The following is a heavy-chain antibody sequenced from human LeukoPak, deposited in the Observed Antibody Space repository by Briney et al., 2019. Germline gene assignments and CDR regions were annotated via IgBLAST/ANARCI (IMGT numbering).Heavy chain of an antibody. Sequence: GGSLGLSCAASGFTFSSYSMNWVRQAPGKGLEWVSSISSSSSYIYYADSVKGRFTISRDNAKNSLYLQMNSLRAEDTAVYYCARDYIAAAGPNGDYWGQGTLVTVSS. CDR3: ARDYIAAAGPNGDY. V-gene: IGHV3-21*01. CDR2: ISSSSSYI. D-gene: IGHD6-13*01. J-gene: IGHJ4*02. CDR1: GFTFSSYS.